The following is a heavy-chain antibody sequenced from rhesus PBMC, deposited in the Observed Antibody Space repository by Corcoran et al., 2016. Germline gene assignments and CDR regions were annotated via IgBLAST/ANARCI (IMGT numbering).Heavy chain of an antibody. CDR2: ISSSSCST. V-gene: IGHV4-65*01. CDR1: GGSVSSSNW. J-gene: IGHJ4*01. Sequence: QVQLQESGPGLVKPSATLSLTCAVSGGSVSSSNWWSWIRQPPRKGLEWIGYISSSSCSTYYNPSLKSRVTISTDTSKNQFSLKLSSVTAADTAVYYCARDVVIAAASDYWGQGVLVTVSS. CDR3: ARDVVIAAASDY. D-gene: IGHD6-25*01.